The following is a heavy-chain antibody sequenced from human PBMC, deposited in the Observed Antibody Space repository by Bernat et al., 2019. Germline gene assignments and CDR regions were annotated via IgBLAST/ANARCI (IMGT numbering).Heavy chain of an antibody. CDR1: GFSLSNARMG. CDR2: IFSNDEK. V-gene: IGHV2-26*01. CDR3: ARGYSSGWYLYYYMDV. J-gene: IGHJ6*03. D-gene: IGHD6-19*01. Sequence: QVTLKESGPVLVKPTETLTLTCTVSGFSLSNARMGVSWIRQPPGKALEWLAHIFSNDEKSYSTSLKSRFTISKDTSKSQVVLTMTNMDPVDTATYYCARGYSSGWYLYYYMDVWGKGTTVTVSS.